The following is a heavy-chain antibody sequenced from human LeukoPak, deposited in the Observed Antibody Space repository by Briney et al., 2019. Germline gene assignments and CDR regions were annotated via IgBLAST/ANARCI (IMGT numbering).Heavy chain of an antibody. CDR3: AKGGYSYGYFDY. CDR2: ISGGGGST. CDR1: GFTFSSYA. Sequence: PGGSLRLSCAASGFTFSSYAMSWVRQAPGKGLEWVSVISGGGGSTYYADSVKGRFTISRDNSANTLYLQTNSLRAEDSAVYYCAKGGYSYGYFDYWGQGILVTVSS. J-gene: IGHJ4*02. V-gene: IGHV3-23*01. D-gene: IGHD5-18*01.